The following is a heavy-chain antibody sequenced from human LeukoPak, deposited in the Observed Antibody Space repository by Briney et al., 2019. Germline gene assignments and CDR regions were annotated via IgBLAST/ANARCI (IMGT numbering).Heavy chain of an antibody. D-gene: IGHD5-12*01. J-gene: IGHJ4*02. CDR1: GGSLSGSY. CDR2: INHSGRT. CDR3: ARVPLWWLTPFDF. Sequence: SETLSLTCAVSGGSLSGSYCAWIRKSPGKGLEWIGEINHSGRTNYRSSLASRVTISVDTSKNQFSLILRSVTAADTAIYYCARVPLWWLTPFDFWGQGTLATVSS. V-gene: IGHV4-34*01.